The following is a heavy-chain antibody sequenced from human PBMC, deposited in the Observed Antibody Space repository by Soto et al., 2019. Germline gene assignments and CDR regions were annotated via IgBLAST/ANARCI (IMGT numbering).Heavy chain of an antibody. D-gene: IGHD2-15*01. CDR3: AREGAHYTPLDH. J-gene: IGHJ4*02. CDR2: INVGNGNT. V-gene: IGHV1-3*01. CDR1: GYGFTDYA. Sequence: ASVNGSCKASGYGFTDYAIDWVRQAPGQGLEWMGWINVGNGNTGYSRKFQGRVTNARDMSASTAYIEVTSLTSEDTAIYYCAREGAHYTPLDHWGQGTLVTV.